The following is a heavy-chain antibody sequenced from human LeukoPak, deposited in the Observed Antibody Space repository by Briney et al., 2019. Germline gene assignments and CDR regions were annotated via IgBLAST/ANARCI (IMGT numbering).Heavy chain of an antibody. CDR2: ISTYNGNT. CDR1: GYTLTSYS. Sequence: ASVKVSCKASGYTLTSYSISWVRQAPGQGLEWMGWISTYNGNTDYAQKVQGRVTMTTDTSTSTAYMELRSLRSDDTAVYYCARRIAAADAFDIWGQGTMVTVSS. J-gene: IGHJ3*02. CDR3: ARRIAAADAFDI. V-gene: IGHV1-18*01. D-gene: IGHD6-13*01.